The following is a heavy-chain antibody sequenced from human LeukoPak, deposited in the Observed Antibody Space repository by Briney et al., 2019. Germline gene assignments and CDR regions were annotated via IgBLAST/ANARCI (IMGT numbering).Heavy chain of an antibody. V-gene: IGHV4-34*01. D-gene: IGHD3-10*01. CDR2: INHSGST. Sequence: PSETLSLTCTVSGGSISSYYWSWIRQPPGRGLEWIGEINHSGSTNYNSSLKSRVTILVDTTNSQFSLRLNSVTAADTAVYYCARRVRGVNDAFDIWGQGTKVTVSS. J-gene: IGHJ3*02. CDR3: ARRVRGVNDAFDI. CDR1: GGSISSYY.